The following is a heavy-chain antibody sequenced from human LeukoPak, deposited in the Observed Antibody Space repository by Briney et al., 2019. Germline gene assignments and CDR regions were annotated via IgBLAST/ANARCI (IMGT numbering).Heavy chain of an antibody. CDR1: GVSISSSSYY. D-gene: IGHD4-17*01. CDR3: ARSLSTVTTPRFYYYYYGMDV. J-gene: IGHJ6*02. CDR2: IYYSGST. V-gene: IGHV4-39*01. Sequence: SETLSLTCTVSGVSISSSSYYWGWIRQPPGKGLEWIGSIYYSGSTYYNPSLKSRVTISVDTSKNQFSLKLSSVTAADTAVYYCARSLSTVTTPRFYYYYYGMDVWGQGTTVTVSS.